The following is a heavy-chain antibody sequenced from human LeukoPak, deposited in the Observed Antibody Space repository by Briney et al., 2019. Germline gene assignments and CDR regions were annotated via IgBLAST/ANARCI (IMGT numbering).Heavy chain of an antibody. D-gene: IGHD3-10*01. J-gene: IGHJ5*02. CDR2: IIPILGIA. CDR1: GGTFSSYT. Sequence: ASVKVSCKASGGTFSSYTVSWVRQAPGQGLEWMGRIIPILGIANYAQKFQGRVTITADKSTSTAYMELSSLRSEDAAVYYCARVNMVLSWFDPWGQGTLVTVSS. V-gene: IGHV1-69*02. CDR3: ARVNMVLSWFDP.